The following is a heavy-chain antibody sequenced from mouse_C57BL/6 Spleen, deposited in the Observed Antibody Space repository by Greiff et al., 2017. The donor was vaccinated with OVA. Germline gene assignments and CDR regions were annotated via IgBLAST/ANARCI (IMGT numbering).Heavy chain of an antibody. CDR3: ARRRGTYYAVDY. CDR2: INPGSGSI. CDR1: GYAFTNYV. V-gene: IGHV1-54*01. Sequence: QVQLKESGAELVKPGTSVKVSCKASGYAFTNYVIEWVNQRPGQGLEWIGVINPGSGSINYNETFKGKATMTADKSTSTAYMQLSSLTSEDSAVYFCARRRGTYYAVDYWGQGTSVTVSS. D-gene: IGHD2-14*01. J-gene: IGHJ4*01.